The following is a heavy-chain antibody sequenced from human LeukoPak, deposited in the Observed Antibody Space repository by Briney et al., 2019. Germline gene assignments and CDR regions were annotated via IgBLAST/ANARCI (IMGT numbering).Heavy chain of an antibody. CDR1: GGSISSYY. J-gene: IGHJ5*02. CDR3: ARDRWDSSGYYYSWFDP. CDR2: IYTSGST. Sequence: ETLSLTCTVSGGSISSYYWSWIRQPAGKGLEWIGRIYTSGSTNYNPSLKSRVTVSVDTSKNQFSLKLSSVTAADTAVYYCARDRWDSSGYYYSWFDPWGQGTLVTVSS. V-gene: IGHV4-4*07. D-gene: IGHD3-22*01.